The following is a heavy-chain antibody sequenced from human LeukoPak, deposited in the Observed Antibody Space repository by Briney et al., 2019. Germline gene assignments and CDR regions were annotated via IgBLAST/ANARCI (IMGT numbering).Heavy chain of an antibody. CDR1: GFTFSSYG. Sequence: GGSLRLSCAASGFTFSSYGMSWVRQAPGMGLEWVANIKQDGSEKYYVDSVKGRFTISRDNAKNSLYLQMNSLRAEDTAVYYCGRGHWGLDYWGQGALVTVSS. J-gene: IGHJ4*02. V-gene: IGHV3-7*01. D-gene: IGHD7-27*01. CDR3: GRGHWGLDY. CDR2: IKQDGSEK.